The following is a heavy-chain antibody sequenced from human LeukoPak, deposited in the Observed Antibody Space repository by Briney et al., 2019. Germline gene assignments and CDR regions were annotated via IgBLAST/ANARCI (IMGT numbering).Heavy chain of an antibody. D-gene: IGHD3-10*02. J-gene: IGHJ6*04. CDR2: TNSSSSTI. CDR1: GFTFSDYY. Sequence: GGSLRLSCAASGFTFSDYYMSWIRPAPGKRLERVSYTNSSSSTIYYEDSVKGRFTISRDNAKNSLYMQMNSLRAEDTAVYYCAELGITMIGGVWGKGTTVTISS. V-gene: IGHV3-11*04. CDR3: AELGITMIGGV.